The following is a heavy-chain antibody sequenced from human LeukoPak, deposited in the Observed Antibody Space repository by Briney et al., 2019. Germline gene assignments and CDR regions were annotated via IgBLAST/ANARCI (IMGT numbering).Heavy chain of an antibody. CDR1: AGSISSSNYY. CDR3: ARVSSSWYSYRNYYYYLDV. V-gene: IGHV4-39*01. D-gene: IGHD6-13*01. Sequence: SETLSLTCTVSAGSISSSNYYWGWIRQPPGKGLEWIGSIYYSGRTYYNPSLKSRVTISVDTSKKQFSLKLSSVTAADTAVYYCARVSSSWYSYRNYYYYLDVWGKGTTVTVSS. J-gene: IGHJ6*03. CDR2: IYYSGRT.